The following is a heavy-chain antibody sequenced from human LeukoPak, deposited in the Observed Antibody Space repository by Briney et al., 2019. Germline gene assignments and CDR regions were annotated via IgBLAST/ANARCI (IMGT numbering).Heavy chain of an antibody. CDR3: ARVYDFWSGYHFDY. CDR2: IIPIFGTA. Sequence: VASGKVSCKASGGTFSSYAISWVRQAPGQGLEWMGGIIPIFGTANYAQKFQGRVTITADESTSTAYMELSSLRSEDTAVYYCARVYDFWSGYHFDYWGQGTLVTVSS. D-gene: IGHD3-3*01. J-gene: IGHJ4*02. CDR1: GGTFSSYA. V-gene: IGHV1-69*13.